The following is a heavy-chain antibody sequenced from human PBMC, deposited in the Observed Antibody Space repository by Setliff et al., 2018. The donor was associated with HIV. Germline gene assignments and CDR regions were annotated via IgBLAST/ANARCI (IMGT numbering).Heavy chain of an antibody. CDR3: GRQVPVPGVAVTPIDY. V-gene: IGHV4-39*01. Sequence: KPSETLSLTCTVSGGSININNYYWGWIRQPPGKGLEWIGSIYYSGATYYNPSLKSRVTISVDTSKNQFSLKLSSVTAADTAVYYCGRQVPVPGVAVTPIDYWGQGALVTVSS. CDR1: GGSININNYY. CDR2: IYYSGAT. D-gene: IGHD3-22*01. J-gene: IGHJ4*02.